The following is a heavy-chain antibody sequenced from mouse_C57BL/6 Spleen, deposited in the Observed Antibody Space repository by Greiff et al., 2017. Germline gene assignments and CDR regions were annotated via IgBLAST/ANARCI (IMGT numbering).Heavy chain of an antibody. D-gene: IGHD1-1*01. J-gene: IGHJ3*01. CDR3: GNYGFAY. V-gene: IGHV1-42*01. Sequence: EVQLQQSGPELVKPGASVKISCKASGYSFTGYYMNWLKQSPEKSLEWIGEINPSTGGTTYNQKLKAKATLTVDKSSSTAYMQLKSLTSEDSAVYYCGNYGFAYWGQGTLVTVSA. CDR1: GYSFTGYY. CDR2: INPSTGGT.